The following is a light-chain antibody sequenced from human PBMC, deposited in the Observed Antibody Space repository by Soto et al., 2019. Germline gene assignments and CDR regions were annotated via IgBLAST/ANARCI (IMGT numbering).Light chain of an antibody. CDR1: SSDVGSYNL. CDR2: EGS. CDR3: LSYTASSTFV. Sequence: QSALTQPASVSGSPGQSITISCTGTSSDVGSYNLVSWYQQHPGKAPKLMIYEGSKRPSGVSNRFSGSKSGNTASLTISGLQAEDEADYYCLSYTASSTFVFGTGTKLTVL. V-gene: IGLV2-23*01. J-gene: IGLJ1*01.